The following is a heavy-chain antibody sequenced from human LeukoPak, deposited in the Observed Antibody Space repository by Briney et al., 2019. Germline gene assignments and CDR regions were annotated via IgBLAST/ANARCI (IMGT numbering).Heavy chain of an antibody. Sequence: GGSLRLSCAGSGFTFSNSWMGWVRQAPGKGLEWVANVQHIGGETYYVDSVKGRFTISRDNAKNSVYLQMNSLGADDTAVYYCTTYSILNAREFRYWGQGTLVTVSS. CDR3: TTYSILNAREFRY. CDR2: VQHIGGET. J-gene: IGHJ1*01. V-gene: IGHV3-7*01. D-gene: IGHD4-11*01. CDR1: GFTFSNSW.